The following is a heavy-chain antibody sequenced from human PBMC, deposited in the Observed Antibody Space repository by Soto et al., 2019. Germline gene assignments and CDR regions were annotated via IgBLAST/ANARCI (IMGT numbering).Heavy chain of an antibody. D-gene: IGHD6-13*01. CDR1: GYTFTSYG. CDR2: ISAYNGNT. J-gene: IGHJ4*02. CDR3: ARGGSSSWYSLNFDY. V-gene: IGHV1-18*01. Sequence: GASVKVSCKASGYTFTSYGISWVRQAPGQGLEWMSWISAYNGNTKYAQKLQGRVTMTTDTSTSTAYMELRSLRSDDTAVYYCARGGSSSWYSLNFDYWGQGTLVTVSS.